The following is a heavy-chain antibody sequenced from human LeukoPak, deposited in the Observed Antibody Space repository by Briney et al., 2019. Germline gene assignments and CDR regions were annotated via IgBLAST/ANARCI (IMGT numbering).Heavy chain of an antibody. CDR1: GGSISSGGYY. CDR2: IYYSGST. D-gene: IGHD4-17*01. V-gene: IGHV4-31*03. J-gene: IGHJ4*02. Sequence: SETLSLTCTVSGGSISSGGYYWSWIRQHPGKGLECIGYIYYSGSTYYNPSLKSRVTISVDTSKNQFSLKLSSVTAADTAVYYCARAGDDYGDYGDFDYWGQGTLVTVSS. CDR3: ARAGDDYGDYGDFDY.